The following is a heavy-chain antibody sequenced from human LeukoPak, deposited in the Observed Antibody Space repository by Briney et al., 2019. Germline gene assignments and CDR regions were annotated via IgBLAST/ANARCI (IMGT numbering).Heavy chain of an antibody. D-gene: IGHD5-24*01. CDR2: IYSGGST. CDR3: ASASWLHIDY. V-gene: IGHV3-53*01. Sequence: GGSLRLSCAASGFTVSSNYMSWVRQAPGKGLEWVSVIYSGGSTYYADSVKGRFTISRDNSRNTLYLQMNSLRAEDTAVYYCASASWLHIDYWGQGTLVTVSS. J-gene: IGHJ4*02. CDR1: GFTVSSNY.